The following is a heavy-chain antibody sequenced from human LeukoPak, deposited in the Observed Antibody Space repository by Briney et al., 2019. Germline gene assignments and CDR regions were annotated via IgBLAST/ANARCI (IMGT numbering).Heavy chain of an antibody. CDR1: GINFNTYA. Sequence: GGSLRLSCAASGINFNTYAMHWVRQAPGKGLEWVSLISGDGGSTYYADSVKGRFTVSRDNSKNSLYLQMNSLRTEDTALYYCAKDISRNFVVVPAADYWGQGTLVTVSS. J-gene: IGHJ4*02. CDR2: ISGDGGST. CDR3: AKDISRNFVVVPAADY. D-gene: IGHD2-2*01. V-gene: IGHV3-43*02.